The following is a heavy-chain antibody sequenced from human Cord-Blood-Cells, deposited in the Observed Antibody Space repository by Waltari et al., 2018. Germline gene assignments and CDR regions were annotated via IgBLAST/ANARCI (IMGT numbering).Heavy chain of an antibody. V-gene: IGHV1-69*01. CDR2: IIPILGTA. D-gene: IGHD6-25*01. J-gene: IGHJ6*02. CDR1: GGTFSSYA. Sequence: QVQLVQSGAEVKKPGSSVKVSCKASGGTFSSYAISWVRQAPGQGLEWMGGIIPILGTANYAQKFQGRVTITADESTSTAYMELSSLRSEDTAVYYCARGAARYYYYGMDVWGQGTTVTVSS. CDR3: ARGAARYYYYGMDV.